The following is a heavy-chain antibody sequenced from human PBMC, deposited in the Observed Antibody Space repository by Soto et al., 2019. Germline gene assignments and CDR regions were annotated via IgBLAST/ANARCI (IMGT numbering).Heavy chain of an antibody. Sequence: GGSLSLSCSASGFTFSSYGMHWVCQAPGKGLEWVAVISYDGSNKYYADSVKGRFTISRDNSKNTLYLQMNSLRAEDTVVYYCAKDISAVLTNGMDVWGQGTTVTVSS. CDR2: ISYDGSNK. J-gene: IGHJ6*02. CDR3: AKDISAVLTNGMDV. CDR1: GFTFSSYG. D-gene: IGHD3-10*01. V-gene: IGHV3-30*18.